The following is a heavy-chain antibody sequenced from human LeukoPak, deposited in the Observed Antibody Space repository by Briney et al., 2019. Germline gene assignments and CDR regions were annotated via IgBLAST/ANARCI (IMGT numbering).Heavy chain of an antibody. CDR1: GYTFTGYY. J-gene: IGHJ1*01. CDR3: ARVGRISTEYFQH. Sequence: ASVTVSCTASGYTFTGYYMHWVRQAPGQGLEWMGRINPNSGGTNYAQKFQGRVTMTRDTSISTAYMELSRLRSDDTAVYYCARVGRISTEYFQHWGQGTLVTVSS. CDR2: INPNSGGT. D-gene: IGHD2-15*01. V-gene: IGHV1-2*06.